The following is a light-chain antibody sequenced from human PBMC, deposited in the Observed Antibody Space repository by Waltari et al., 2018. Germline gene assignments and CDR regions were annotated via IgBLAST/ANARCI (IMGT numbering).Light chain of an antibody. CDR2: EVT. CDR3: CSYNDGPYV. V-gene: IGLV2-23*02. CDR1: SRDVGPYIP. J-gene: IGLJ1*01. Sequence: QSALTQPASVSGSPGPSTTISCTGTSRDVGPYIPVSWYQQHPGKAPKLMIYEVTKRPSGVSSRFSASRSGNTASLTISGLQAEDEADYYCCSYNDGPYVFGTGTKVTVL.